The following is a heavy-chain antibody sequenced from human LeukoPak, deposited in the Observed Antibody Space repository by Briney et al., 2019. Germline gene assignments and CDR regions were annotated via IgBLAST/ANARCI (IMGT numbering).Heavy chain of an antibody. CDR2: ISSSGNTI. J-gene: IGHJ4*02. D-gene: IGHD3/OR15-3a*01. CDR3: ARDLDTEAGSFDY. V-gene: IGHV3-48*03. Sequence: GGSLRLSCVASGFTFRNYEMNWVRQAPGKGLEWVSYISSSGNTIYYADSVKGRFTISRDNSKNTLDLQMNSLRAEDTAVYYCARDLDTEAGSFDYWGQGTLVTVSS. CDR1: GFTFRNYE.